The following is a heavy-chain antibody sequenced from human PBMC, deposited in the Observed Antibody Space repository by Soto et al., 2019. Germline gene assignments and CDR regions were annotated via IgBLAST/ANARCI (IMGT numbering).Heavy chain of an antibody. V-gene: IGHV4-34*01. J-gene: IGHJ6*02. CDR3: AREGVSSSWYNYYGMDV. CDR2: IYYSGST. CDR1: GGSFSGYY. D-gene: IGHD6-13*01. Sequence: SETLSLTCAVHGGSFSGYYWDWIRQPPGKGLEWIGDIYYSGSTNYNPSLKSRVIISVDTSKNQFSLKLSSVTAADTAVYYCAREGVSSSWYNYYGMDVWGQGTTVTVSS.